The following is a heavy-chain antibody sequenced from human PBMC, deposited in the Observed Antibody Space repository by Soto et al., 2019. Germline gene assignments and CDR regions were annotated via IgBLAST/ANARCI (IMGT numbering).Heavy chain of an antibody. D-gene: IGHD3-10*02. CDR3: ARFDERLCNLDY. Sequence: ASVKVSCKASGYSFSSHGINWVRQAPGQGLEWMGRISVYNDNTNYAQKFQGRVTMTKDTSTTTAYMELRSLRSDDTAVYYCARFDERLCNLDYWGQGTLVTVSS. CDR2: ISVYNDNT. V-gene: IGHV1-18*01. J-gene: IGHJ4*02. CDR1: GYSFSSHG.